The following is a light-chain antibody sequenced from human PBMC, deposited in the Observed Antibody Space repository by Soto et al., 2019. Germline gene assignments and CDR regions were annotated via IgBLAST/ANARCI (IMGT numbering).Light chain of an antibody. CDR2: LNTDGSH. Sequence: QSVLPQSPSASASLGASVKLTCTLSRGHSNYAIAWHQQQPEKGPRFLMNLNTDGSHSKGDGIPARFSGSSSGAERYLTISSLQSEDEADYYWQTWGTGIRVFGGGTKLTVL. V-gene: IGLV4-69*01. J-gene: IGLJ3*02. CDR1: RGHSNYA. CDR3: QTWGTGIRV.